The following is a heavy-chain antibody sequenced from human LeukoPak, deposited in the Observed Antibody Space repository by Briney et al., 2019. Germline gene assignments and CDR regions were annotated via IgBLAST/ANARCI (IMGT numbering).Heavy chain of an antibody. J-gene: IGHJ4*02. D-gene: IGHD6-13*01. V-gene: IGHV1-2*02. Sequence: ASVKVSCKASGYTFTSYYMHWVRQAPGQGLEWMGWINPNSGGTNYAQKFRGRVTMTRDTSISTAYMELSRLRSDDTAVYYCARDRGAAAELDYWGQGTLVTVSS. CDR3: ARDRGAAAELDY. CDR1: GYTFTSYY. CDR2: INPNSGGT.